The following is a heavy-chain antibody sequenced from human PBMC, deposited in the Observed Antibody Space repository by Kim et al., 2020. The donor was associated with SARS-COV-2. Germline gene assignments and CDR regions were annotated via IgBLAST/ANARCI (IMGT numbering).Heavy chain of an antibody. D-gene: IGHD1-1*01. Sequence: SETLSLTCTVSGGSISSYYWSWIRQPAGKGLEWIGRIYTSGSTNYNPSLKSRVTMSVDTSKNQFSLKLSSVTAADTAVYYCATFGFYKGLGDYWGQGTLVTVSS. CDR1: GGSISSYY. CDR3: ATFGFYKGLGDY. CDR2: IYTSGST. V-gene: IGHV4-4*07. J-gene: IGHJ4*02.